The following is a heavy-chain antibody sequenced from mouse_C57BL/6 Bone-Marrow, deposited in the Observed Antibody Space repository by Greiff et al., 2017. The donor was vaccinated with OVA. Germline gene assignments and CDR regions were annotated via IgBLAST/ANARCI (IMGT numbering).Heavy chain of an antibody. D-gene: IGHD1-1*01. J-gene: IGHJ3*01. V-gene: IGHV1-42*01. CDR1: GYSFTGYY. Sequence: SGPELVKPGASVKISCKASGYSFTGYYMNWVKQSPEKSLEWIGEINPSTGGTTYNQKFKAKATLTVDKSSSTAYMQLKSLTSEDSAVYYCARSYYVSSGGFAYWGQGTLVTVSA. CDR3: ARSYYVSSGGFAY. CDR2: INPSTGGT.